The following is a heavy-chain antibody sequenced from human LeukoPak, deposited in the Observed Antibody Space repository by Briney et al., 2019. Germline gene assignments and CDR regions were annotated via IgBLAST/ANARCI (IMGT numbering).Heavy chain of an antibody. Sequence: GGSLRLSCAASGFSFNKNAMNWLRHTPGKGLEWVSGVGATNSDTSYAESVRGRFSISRDNSRNTPYLEMKDLRAEDTGVYYCATHDRTVGIFWGQGTLVTVSS. CDR1: GFSFNKNA. V-gene: IGHV3-23*01. CDR3: ATHDRTVGIF. D-gene: IGHD1-26*01. J-gene: IGHJ4*02. CDR2: VGATNSDT.